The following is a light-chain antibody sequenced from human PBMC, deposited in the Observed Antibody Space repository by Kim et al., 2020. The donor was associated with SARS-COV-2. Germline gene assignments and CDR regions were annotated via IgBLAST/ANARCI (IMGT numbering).Light chain of an antibody. CDR2: AAS. Sequence: ASVGDRVNITCRESQSISTYLNWYQQKPGKAPQLLIDAASTLQNGVPSRFSGRGSGTDFDLTISSLQPEDYGSYSCQQNYNNPFSFGGGTKVDIK. CDR3: QQNYNNPFS. CDR1: QSISTY. V-gene: IGKV1-39*01. J-gene: IGKJ4*01.